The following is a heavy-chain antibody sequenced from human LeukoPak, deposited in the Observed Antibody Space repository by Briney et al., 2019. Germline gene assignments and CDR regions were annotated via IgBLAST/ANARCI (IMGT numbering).Heavy chain of an antibody. D-gene: IGHD3-10*01. CDR2: IYPGDSDT. CDR3: ARRHYDAFDI. V-gene: IGHV5-51*01. CDR1: GYIFATSW. J-gene: IGHJ3*02. Sequence: GESLKISCKGSGYIFATSWIGWGRQLPGKGLEWMGIIYPGDSDTRYSPSFQGQVTISADQSISTAYLQWSSLKASDTAMYYCARRHYDAFDIWGQGTMVTVSS.